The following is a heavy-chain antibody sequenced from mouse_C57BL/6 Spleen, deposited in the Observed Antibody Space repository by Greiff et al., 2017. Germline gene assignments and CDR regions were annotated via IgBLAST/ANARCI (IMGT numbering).Heavy chain of an antibody. CDR1: GYTFTDYE. CDR3: TRHYDYDGGFAY. CDR2: IDPETGGT. J-gene: IGHJ3*01. D-gene: IGHD2-4*01. Sequence: VQLQQSGAELVRPGASVTLSCKASGYTFTDYEMHWVKQTPVHGLEWIGAIDPETGGTAYNQKFKGKAILTADKSSSTAYMELRSLTSEDSAVYYCTRHYDYDGGFAYWGQGTLVTVSA. V-gene: IGHV1-15*01.